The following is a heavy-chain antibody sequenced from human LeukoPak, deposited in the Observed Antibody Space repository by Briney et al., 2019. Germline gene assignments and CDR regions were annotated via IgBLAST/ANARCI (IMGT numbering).Heavy chain of an antibody. J-gene: IGHJ4*02. CDR2: IYPGDSDA. CDR3: VRRASYYDGLDY. Sequence: GESLNISCKCSWYSFTFYLIDRVRQMPGKGLEWMGIIYPGDSDARYSPSFQGQVSISADKSISTAYLQWSSLKTSGTAMYYCVRRASYYDGLDYWGQGTLVTVSS. D-gene: IGHD3-22*01. CDR1: WYSFTFYL. V-gene: IGHV5-51*01.